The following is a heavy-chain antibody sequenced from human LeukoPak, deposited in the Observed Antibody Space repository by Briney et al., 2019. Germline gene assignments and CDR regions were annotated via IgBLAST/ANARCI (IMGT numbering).Heavy chain of an antibody. CDR3: ARDQEYYDFRSGYPSPLDY. V-gene: IGHV3-64*01. D-gene: IGHD3-3*01. J-gene: IGHJ4*02. CDR2: ISSNGGST. Sequence: GGSLRLSCAASGFTFSSYAMHWVRQAPGKGLEYVSAISSNGGSTYYANSVKGRFTISRDNSKNTLYLQMGSLRAEDMAVYYCARDQEYYDFRSGYPSPLDYWGQGTLVTVPS. CDR1: GFTFSSYA.